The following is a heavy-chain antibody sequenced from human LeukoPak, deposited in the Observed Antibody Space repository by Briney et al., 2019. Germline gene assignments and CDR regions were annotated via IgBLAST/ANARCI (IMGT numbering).Heavy chain of an antibody. V-gene: IGHV3-30*02. CDR3: AKDTVRPDFFDY. D-gene: IGHD3-10*01. Sequence: GRSLRLSCAAPGFTFSSYGMHWVRQAPGKGLVWVPFIRYDGSNKYYADSVKGRFTISRDNSKNTLYLQMNSLRAEDTAVYYCAKDTVRPDFFDYWGQGTLVTVSS. CDR1: GFTFSSYG. CDR2: IRYDGSNK. J-gene: IGHJ4*02.